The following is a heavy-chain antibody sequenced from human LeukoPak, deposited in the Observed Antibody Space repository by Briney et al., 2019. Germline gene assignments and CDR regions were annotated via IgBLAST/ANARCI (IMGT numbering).Heavy chain of an antibody. V-gene: IGHV4-4*07. CDR1: GGSIRNYY. J-gene: IGHJ6*02. D-gene: IGHD2-15*01. CDR2: IYTNGTT. CDR3: AKEDIVVVTKYIHYGMDV. Sequence: SETLSLTCIVSGGSIRNYYWTWIRQPAGKGLQWIGRIYTNGTTNYSPSLKSRVTMSVDTSKNQLSLKLTSVTAADTAVYYCAKEDIVVVTKYIHYGMDVWGQGTTVTVSS.